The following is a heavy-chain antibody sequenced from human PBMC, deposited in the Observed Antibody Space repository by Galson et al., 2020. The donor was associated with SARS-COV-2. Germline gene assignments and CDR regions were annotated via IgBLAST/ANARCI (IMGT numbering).Heavy chain of an antibody. D-gene: IGHD3-10*01. CDR1: GGSISSGGYY. Sequence: SETLSLTCTVSGGSISSGGYYWSWLRQHPGKGLEWIGYIYYSGSTYYNPSLKSRVTISVDTSKNQFSLKLSSVTAADTAVYYCARDLTYGLNWFDPWGQGTLVTVSS. CDR2: IYYSGST. J-gene: IGHJ5*01. V-gene: IGHV4-31*03. CDR3: ARDLTYGLNWFDP.